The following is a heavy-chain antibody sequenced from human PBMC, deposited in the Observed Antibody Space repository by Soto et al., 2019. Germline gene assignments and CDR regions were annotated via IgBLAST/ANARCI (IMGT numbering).Heavy chain of an antibody. CDR2: IIPILGIA. CDR3: ASEAAIDVLRYFGWYPPGDY. V-gene: IGHV1-69*02. D-gene: IGHD3-9*01. Sequence: QVQLVQSGAEVKKPGSSVKVSCKASGGTFSSYTISWVRQAPGQGLEWMGRIIPILGIANYAQKFQGRVTITADKATSTAYMELSSLRSEDTAVYYCASEAAIDVLRYFGWYPPGDYWGQGTLVTVSS. J-gene: IGHJ4*02. CDR1: GGTFSSYT.